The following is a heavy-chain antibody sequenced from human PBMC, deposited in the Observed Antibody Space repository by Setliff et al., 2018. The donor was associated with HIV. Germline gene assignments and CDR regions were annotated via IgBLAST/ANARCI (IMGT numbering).Heavy chain of an antibody. D-gene: IGHD2-15*01. V-gene: IGHV4-38-2*02. Sequence: PSETLSLTCTVSGDFFSSDYYWGWIRQSPGKGLEWIGSIYYSGSTNYNPSLKSRVTISVDTSKNQFSLKLSSVTAADTAVYYCARVAGTDAFDIWGQGTMVTVSS. CDR3: ARVAGTDAFDI. CDR2: IYYSGST. CDR1: GDFFSSDYY. J-gene: IGHJ3*02.